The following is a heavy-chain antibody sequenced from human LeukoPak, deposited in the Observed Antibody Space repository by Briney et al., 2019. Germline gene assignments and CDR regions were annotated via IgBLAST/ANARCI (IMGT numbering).Heavy chain of an antibody. Sequence: GESLKISCKGSGYSFTSYWIGWVRQMPGKGLDWMGIIYPGDPDTRYSPSFQGQVTISADKSISTAYLQWRSLKASDTAMYYCARRSSDYYFDYWGQGTLVTVSS. CDR3: ARRSSDYYFDY. D-gene: IGHD3-22*01. V-gene: IGHV5-51*01. J-gene: IGHJ4*02. CDR2: IYPGDPDT. CDR1: GYSFTSYW.